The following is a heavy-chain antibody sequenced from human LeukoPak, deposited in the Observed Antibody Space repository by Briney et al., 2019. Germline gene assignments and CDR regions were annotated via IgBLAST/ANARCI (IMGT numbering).Heavy chain of an antibody. J-gene: IGHJ5*02. CDR3: ARAKGLGVRWGGTTGTRSWFDP. CDR2: ISAYNGNT. D-gene: IGHD1-1*01. V-gene: IGHV1-18*04. CDR1: GYTFTSYG. Sequence: ASVEVSCKASGYTFTSYGISWVRQAPGQGLEWMGWISAYNGNTNYAQKLQGRVTMTTDTSTSTAYMELRSLRSDDTAVYYCARAKGLGVRWGGTTGTRSWFDPWGQGTLVTVSS.